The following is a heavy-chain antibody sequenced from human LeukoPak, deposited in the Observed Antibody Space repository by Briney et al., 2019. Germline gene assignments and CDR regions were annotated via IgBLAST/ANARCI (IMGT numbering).Heavy chain of an antibody. V-gene: IGHV3-74*01. J-gene: IGHJ5*02. Sequence: GGSLRLSCAASGFNLRDYWMHWVRQAPGKGLVWVSRLGPDGTYTHYAASVRGRFTISRDNPTNPLYLQMDSRRADDTAFYYCVRDPRNSGNSFDLWGQGTLVTVSS. CDR3: VRDPRNSGNSFDL. D-gene: IGHD4-23*01. CDR1: GFNLRDYW. CDR2: LGPDGTYT.